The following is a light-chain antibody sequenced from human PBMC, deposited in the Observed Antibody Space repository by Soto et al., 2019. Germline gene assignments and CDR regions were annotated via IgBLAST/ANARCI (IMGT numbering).Light chain of an antibody. V-gene: IGKV3D-20*02. J-gene: IGKJ5*01. CDR2: GAS. CDR3: RQGSNT. Sequence: EIVLTQSPGTLSLSPGERATLSCRASQSVSSSYLAWYQQKPGQAPRLLIYGASNRATGIPARFSGRGSGTTFTVPVSSVAPEDFAYDDCRQGSNTFGQGTRLEIK. CDR1: QSVSSSY.